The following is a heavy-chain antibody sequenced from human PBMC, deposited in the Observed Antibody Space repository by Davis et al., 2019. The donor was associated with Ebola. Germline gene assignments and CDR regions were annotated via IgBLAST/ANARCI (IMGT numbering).Heavy chain of an antibody. J-gene: IGHJ6*02. CDR1: GFTFSSYG. D-gene: IGHD3-10*01. CDR3: ARVFGFYGMDV. V-gene: IGHV3-33*01. CDR2: IWYDGSNK. Sequence: GGSLRLSCAASGFTFSSYGMHWVRQAPGKGLEWVAVIWYDGSNKYYADSVKGRFTISRDNAKNSLYLQMNSLRAEDTAVYYCARVFGFYGMDVWGQGTTVTVSS.